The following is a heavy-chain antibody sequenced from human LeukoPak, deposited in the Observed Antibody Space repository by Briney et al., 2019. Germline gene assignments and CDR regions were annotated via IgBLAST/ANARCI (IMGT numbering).Heavy chain of an antibody. Sequence: GGSLRLSCAASGFTVSSNYMSWVRQAPGKGLEWVSVIYSGGSTYYADSVKGRFTISRDNSKNTLYLQMNSLRAEDTAVYYCAKVYGGAKGDDAFDIWGQGTMVTVSS. D-gene: IGHD4-23*01. CDR1: GFTVSSNY. V-gene: IGHV3-53*01. CDR2: IYSGGST. J-gene: IGHJ3*02. CDR3: AKVYGGAKGDDAFDI.